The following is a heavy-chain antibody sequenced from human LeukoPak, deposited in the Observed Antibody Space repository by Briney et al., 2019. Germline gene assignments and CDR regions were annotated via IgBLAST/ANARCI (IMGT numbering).Heavy chain of an antibody. CDR2: IKQDESEK. Sequence: PGGPLRLSCAASGFTFSTYWMSWVRQTPEKGLEWVANIKQDESEKYYVDSVKGRFTISRDNAGNSLYLQMNSLRAEDTAVYYCARPSLNSGSYFDYWGQGILVTVSS. V-gene: IGHV3-7*01. CDR3: ARPSLNSGSYFDY. D-gene: IGHD1-26*01. CDR1: GFTFSTYW. J-gene: IGHJ4*02.